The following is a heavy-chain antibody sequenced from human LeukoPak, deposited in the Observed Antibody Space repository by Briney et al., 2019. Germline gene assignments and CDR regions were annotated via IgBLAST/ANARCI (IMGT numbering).Heavy chain of an antibody. CDR1: GGSISSYY. CDR3: ARGPGTTVTTGYYFDY. V-gene: IGHV4-59*01. J-gene: IGHJ4*02. Sequence: PSETLSLTCTVSGGSISSYYWSWIRQPPGKGLEWIGYIYYSGSTNYNPSLKSRVTISVDTSKNQFSLKLSSVTAADTAVYYCARGPGTTVTTGYYFDYWGQGTLVTVSS. D-gene: IGHD4-17*01. CDR2: IYYSGST.